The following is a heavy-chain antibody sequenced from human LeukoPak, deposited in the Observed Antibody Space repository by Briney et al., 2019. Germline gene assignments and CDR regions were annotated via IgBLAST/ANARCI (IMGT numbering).Heavy chain of an antibody. V-gene: IGHV3-7*03. CDR2: INHNGNVD. CDR1: GFTFSIYR. J-gene: IGHJ6*02. Sequence: QSGGSLRLSCAASGFTFSIYRINWARQAPGKGLEWVASINHNGNVDYYVDSVKGRFTISRDNAKNSLYLQMSNLRAEDMAVYFCARGGGLDVWGQGATVTVSS. CDR3: ARGGGLDV. D-gene: IGHD3-16*01.